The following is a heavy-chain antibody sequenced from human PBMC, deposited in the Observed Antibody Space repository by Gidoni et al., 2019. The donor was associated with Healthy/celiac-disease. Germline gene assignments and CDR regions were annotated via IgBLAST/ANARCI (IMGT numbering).Heavy chain of an antibody. CDR2: MYSGGST. J-gene: IGHJ5*02. CDR3: ARESGSYYTWFDP. Sequence: EVQLVDTGGVLIQPGGSLRLSCAASGFTVSSNYRSWVRQAPGKGLEWVSVMYSGGSTYYADSVKGRFTISRDNSKNTLYLQMNSLRAEDTAVYYCARESGSYYTWFDPWGQGTRVNVSS. CDR1: GFTVSSNY. D-gene: IGHD1-26*01. V-gene: IGHV3-53*02.